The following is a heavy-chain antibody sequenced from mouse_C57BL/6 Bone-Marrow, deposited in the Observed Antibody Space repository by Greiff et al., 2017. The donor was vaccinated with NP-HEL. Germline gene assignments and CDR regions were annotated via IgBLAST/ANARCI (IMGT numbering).Heavy chain of an antibody. CDR3: TTLLNWDVDY. Sequence: EVQLQESGAELVRPGASVKLSCTASGFNIKDDYMHWVKQRPEQGLEWIGWIDPENGDTEYASKFQGKATITADTSSNTAYLQLSSLTSEDTAVYYCTTLLNWDVDYWGQGTTLTVSS. CDR2: IDPENGDT. D-gene: IGHD4-1*01. CDR1: GFNIKDDY. J-gene: IGHJ2*01. V-gene: IGHV14-4*01.